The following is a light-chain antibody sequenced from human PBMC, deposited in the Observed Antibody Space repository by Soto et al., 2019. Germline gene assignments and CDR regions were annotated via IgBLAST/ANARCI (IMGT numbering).Light chain of an antibody. CDR1: SSDVGGYNY. V-gene: IGLV2-14*01. J-gene: IGLJ1*01. CDR3: SPYTSSSHLYV. CDR2: DVS. Sequence: QSALTQPASVSGSPGQSITISCTGTSSDVGGYNYVSWYQQHPGKAPKFMIYDVSNRPSGVSNRFSGSKSGYTASLTISGLHAEVEADYYCSPYTSSSHLYVFGTGTKLTVL.